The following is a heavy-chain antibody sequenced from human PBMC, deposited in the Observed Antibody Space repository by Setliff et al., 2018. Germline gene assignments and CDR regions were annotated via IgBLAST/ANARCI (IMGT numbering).Heavy chain of an antibody. D-gene: IGHD1-1*01. V-gene: IGHV4-39*01. CDR3: ARTGTYRYFDY. CDR2: IYYRGDT. J-gene: IGHJ4*02. CDR1: GGSISSISYY. Sequence: PSETLSLTCTVPGGSISSISYYWGWIRQPPGKGLEWIGRIYYRGDTYYNASLKGRLTISVDMAQNQFSLRLTSVTAADTAVYYCARTGTYRYFDYWGQGALVTVSS.